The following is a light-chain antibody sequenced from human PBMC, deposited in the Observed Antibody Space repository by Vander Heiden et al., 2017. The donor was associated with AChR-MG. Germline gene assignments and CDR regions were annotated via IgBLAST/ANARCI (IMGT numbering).Light chain of an antibody. CDR1: ISNIGSRFA. V-gene: IGLV1-40*01. CDR2: ANS. Sequence: QSVLTQPPSVSGAPGQRVTISCTGRISNIGSRFAVHWYQQLPGTAPKLLISANSNRPSGVPDRFSGSKSGTSASLAITGLQAEDEADYYCQSYDSSLSAVVFGGGTKLTVL. J-gene: IGLJ2*01. CDR3: QSYDSSLSAVV.